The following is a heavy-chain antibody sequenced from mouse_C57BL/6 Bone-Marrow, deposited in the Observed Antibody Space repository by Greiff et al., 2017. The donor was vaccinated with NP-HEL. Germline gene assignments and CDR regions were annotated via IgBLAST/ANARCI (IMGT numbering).Heavy chain of an antibody. J-gene: IGHJ4*01. Sequence: QVQLQQSGAELARPGASVKMSCKASGYTFTSYSMHWVKQRPGPGLEWIGYIHPSGGYTKYNQKFKGKATLTADKSSSTAYMQLSSLTSEDSAVYYCARWDSGDEGYSMDYWGQGTSVTVSS. CDR3: ARWDSGDEGYSMDY. D-gene: IGHD4-1*01. CDR1: GYTFTSYS. V-gene: IGHV1-4*01. CDR2: IHPSGGYT.